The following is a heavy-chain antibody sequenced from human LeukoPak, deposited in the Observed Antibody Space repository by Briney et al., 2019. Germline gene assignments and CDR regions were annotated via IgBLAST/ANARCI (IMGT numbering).Heavy chain of an antibody. D-gene: IGHD1-26*01. CDR3: ARGELDDFDY. V-gene: IGHV1-2*02. Sequence: ASVKVSCKASGYTFTSYGISWVRQAPGQGLEWMGWINPNSGGTNYAQKFQGRVTMTRDTSISTAYMELSRLRSDDTAVYYCARGELDDFDYWGQGTLVTVSS. CDR2: INPNSGGT. CDR1: GYTFTSYG. J-gene: IGHJ4*02.